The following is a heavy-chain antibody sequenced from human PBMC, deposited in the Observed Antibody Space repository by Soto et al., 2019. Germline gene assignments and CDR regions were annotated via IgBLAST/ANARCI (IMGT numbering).Heavy chain of an antibody. CDR3: AKSIKQLVLYFDY. CDR2: ISGSGGST. Sequence: EVQLLESGGGLVQPGGSLRLSCAASGFTFSSYAMSWVRQAPGKGLEWVSAISGSGGSTYYADSVKGRFTISRDNSKNTLYLQMNSLRAEDTAVYYCAKSIKQLVLYFDYWGQATLVTVSS. J-gene: IGHJ4*02. CDR1: GFTFSSYA. V-gene: IGHV3-23*01. D-gene: IGHD6-13*01.